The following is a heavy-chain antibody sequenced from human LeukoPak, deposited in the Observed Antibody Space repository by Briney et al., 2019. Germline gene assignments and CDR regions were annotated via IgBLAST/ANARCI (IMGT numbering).Heavy chain of an antibody. CDR1: GLTFASYS. V-gene: IGHV3-21*01. Sequence: TGGSLRLSCAASGLTFASYSMHWARQAPGKGLEWVSSISGDSTYIYNAGSVKGRFTTSRDNAQESLYLQMISLRADDTAVYYCARVSGRLERQSDLDYWGQGTLVIVSS. CDR3: ARVSGRLERQSDLDY. J-gene: IGHJ4*02. CDR2: ISGDSTYI. D-gene: IGHD1-1*01.